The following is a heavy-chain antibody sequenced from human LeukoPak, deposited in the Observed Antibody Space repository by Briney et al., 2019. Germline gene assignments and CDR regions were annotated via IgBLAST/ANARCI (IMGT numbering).Heavy chain of an antibody. J-gene: IGHJ4*02. D-gene: IGHD3-3*01. V-gene: IGHV4-39*01. Sequence: RASETLSLTCTVSGGSISSSSYYWGWIRQPPGKGPEWIGSIYYSGSTYYNPSLKSRVTISVDTSKNQVSLKLSSVTAADTAVYYCARHPSVVEWLFYFDYWGQGTLVTVSS. CDR2: IYYSGST. CDR1: GGSISSSSYY. CDR3: ARHPSVVEWLFYFDY.